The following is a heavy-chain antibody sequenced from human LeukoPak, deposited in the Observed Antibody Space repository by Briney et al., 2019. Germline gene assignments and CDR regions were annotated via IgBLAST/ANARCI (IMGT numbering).Heavy chain of an antibody. Sequence: GGSLRLSCAASGFTFDDYAMHWVRQAPGKGLEWVSGISWNSGSIGYADSVKGRFTISRDNAKNSLYLQMNSLRAEDTAVYYCARDEGYCSGGSCYSNYWGQGTLVTVSS. CDR3: ARDEGYCSGGSCYSNY. V-gene: IGHV3-9*01. J-gene: IGHJ4*02. CDR1: GFTFDDYA. CDR2: ISWNSGSI. D-gene: IGHD2-15*01.